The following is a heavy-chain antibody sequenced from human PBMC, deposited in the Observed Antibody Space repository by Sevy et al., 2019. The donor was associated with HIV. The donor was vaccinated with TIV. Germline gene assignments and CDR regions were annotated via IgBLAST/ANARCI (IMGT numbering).Heavy chain of an antibody. Sequence: GGSLRLSCAASGFKFDNYDFSWVRQAPGKGLEWVSGFSGTDGSGNDGTTYYTDSVKGRFIISRDNSKNTLYLEMNSLRVDDTAVYYCAKAARYSSVWYSTVEPFDHWGQGTLVTVSS. CDR2: FSGTDGSGNDGTT. D-gene: IGHD6-13*01. V-gene: IGHV3-23*01. CDR3: AKAARYSSVWYSTVEPFDH. J-gene: IGHJ4*02. CDR1: GFKFDNYD.